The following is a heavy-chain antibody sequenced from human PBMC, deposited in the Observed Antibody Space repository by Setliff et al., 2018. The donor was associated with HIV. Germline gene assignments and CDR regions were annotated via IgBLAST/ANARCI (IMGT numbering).Heavy chain of an antibody. CDR2: IYTSGST. CDR3: ARLDCSSSSGFVDY. CDR1: GGSINNHY. D-gene: IGHD2-2*01. J-gene: IGHJ4*02. Sequence: SETLSLTCTVSGGSINNHYWYWIRQPPGKGLEWIGNIYTSGSTNYNPSLKSRVTISVDMSKNQFSLKLSSVTAADTAVYYCARLDCSSSSGFVDYWGQGTLVTVSS. V-gene: IGHV4-4*09.